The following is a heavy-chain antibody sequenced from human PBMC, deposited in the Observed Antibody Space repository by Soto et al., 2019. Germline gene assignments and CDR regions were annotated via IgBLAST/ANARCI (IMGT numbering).Heavy chain of an antibody. V-gene: IGHV3-30*04. CDR1: GFIFSSYA. Sequence: QEQLVESGGGVVQPGRSLRLSCEGSGFIFSSYAIHWVRQAPGKGLEWVAVISYDGRSTFYRDSVKGRFTISRDNSKNTLYLQMNSLRDEDTALYYCARDSVAAAGVHWAVNLFDPWGQGTLVTVSS. CDR2: ISYDGRST. CDR3: ARDSVAAAGVHWAVNLFDP. J-gene: IGHJ5*02. D-gene: IGHD6-13*01.